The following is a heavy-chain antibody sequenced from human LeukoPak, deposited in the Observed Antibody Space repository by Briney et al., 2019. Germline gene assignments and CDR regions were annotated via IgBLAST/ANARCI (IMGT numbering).Heavy chain of an antibody. CDR3: ASNPFGVDDY. V-gene: IGHV1-46*01. J-gene: IGHJ4*02. Sequence: ASVKVSCKASGYTFTDYYMHWVRQAPGQGLEWMGIINPSGGSTSYAQKFQGRVTMTRDTSTSTVYMELSSLRSEDTAVYYCASNPFGVDDYWGQGTLVTVSS. D-gene: IGHD3-3*01. CDR2: INPSGGST. CDR1: GYTFTDYY.